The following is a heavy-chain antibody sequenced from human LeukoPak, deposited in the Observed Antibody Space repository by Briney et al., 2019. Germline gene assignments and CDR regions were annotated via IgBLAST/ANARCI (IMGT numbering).Heavy chain of an antibody. CDR1: GGSISSYY. V-gene: IGHV4-4*07. Sequence: PSETLSLTCTVSGGSISSYYWSWIRQPAGKGLEWIGRIYTSGSTNYNPSLKSRVTMSVDTSKNQFSLKLSSLTAADTAVYYCARGTYGSSWQLEHFDYWGQGTLVTVSS. J-gene: IGHJ4*02. CDR3: ARGTYGSSWQLEHFDY. CDR2: IYTSGST. D-gene: IGHD6-13*01.